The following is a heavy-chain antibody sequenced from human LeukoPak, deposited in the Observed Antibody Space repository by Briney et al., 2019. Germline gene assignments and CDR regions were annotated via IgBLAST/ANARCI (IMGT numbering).Heavy chain of an antibody. J-gene: IGHJ4*02. CDR3: VTGVWSGYYLFRDY. Sequence: SETLSLTCTVSGGSISSSSYYWSWIRQPAGKGLEWIGRIYTSGSTNYNPSLKSRVTMSVDTSKNQFSLKLSSVTAADTAVYYCVTGVWSGYYLFRDYWGQGTLVTVSS. CDR1: GGSISSSSYY. D-gene: IGHD3-3*01. V-gene: IGHV4-61*02. CDR2: IYTSGST.